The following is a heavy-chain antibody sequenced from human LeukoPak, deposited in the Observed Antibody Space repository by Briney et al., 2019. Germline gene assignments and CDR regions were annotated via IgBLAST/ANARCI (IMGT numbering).Heavy chain of an antibody. CDR3: AKGGGGDYVWGSYRN. J-gene: IGHJ4*02. V-gene: IGHV3-30*18. CDR2: ISYDGSNK. CDR1: GFTFSSYG. Sequence: GGSLRLSCAASGFTFSSYGMHWVRQAPGKGLEWVAVISYDGSNKYYADSVKGRFTISGDNSKNTLYLQMNSLRAEDTAVYYCAKGGGGDYVWGSYRNWGQGTLVTVSS. D-gene: IGHD3-16*02.